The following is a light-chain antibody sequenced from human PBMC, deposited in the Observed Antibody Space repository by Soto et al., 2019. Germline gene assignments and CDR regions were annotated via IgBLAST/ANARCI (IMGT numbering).Light chain of an antibody. CDR1: QSLSRY. CDR2: AAS. Sequence: DIQLTQSPSSLSASVGDRVTITCRASQSLSRYLNWYQQKPGKAPKLLIYAASSLQSGVPSRFSGSGSGTDFTLTISSLQPEDFATYYCQQSYSTPRRFTFGPGTKVDIK. V-gene: IGKV1-39*01. CDR3: QQSYSTPRRFT. J-gene: IGKJ3*01.